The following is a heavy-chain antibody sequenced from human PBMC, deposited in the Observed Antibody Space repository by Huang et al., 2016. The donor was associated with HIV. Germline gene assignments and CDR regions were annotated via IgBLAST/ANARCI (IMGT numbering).Heavy chain of an antibody. J-gene: IGHJ4*02. CDR3: ASGIYDGYTYRQFDY. Sequence: QVQLVQSGAEVKKPGSSVKVSCKTSGDTLGRYGIPWVRQAPGQGLEWLGGIIPVFGTPNYALKFQDRVTINADDSTSTAFMELRSLRSEDTAVYYCASGIYDGYTYRQFDYWGQGTLVTVSS. V-gene: IGHV1-69*13. D-gene: IGHD5-12*01. CDR2: IIPVFGTP. CDR1: GDTLGRYG.